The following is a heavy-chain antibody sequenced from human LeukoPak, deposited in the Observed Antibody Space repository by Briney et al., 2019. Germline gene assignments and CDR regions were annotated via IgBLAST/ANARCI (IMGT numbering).Heavy chain of an antibody. CDR1: GGSFSGYY. V-gene: IGHV4-34*01. J-gene: IGHJ4*02. CDR2: INHSGST. CDR3: ARLRWDYVWGSYRRQFDY. Sequence: SETLSLTCAVYGGSFSGYYWSWIRQPPGKGLEWIGEINHSGSTNYNPSLKSRVTISVDTSKNQFSLKLSSVTAADTAVYYCARLRWDYVWGSYRRQFDYWGQGTLVTVSS. D-gene: IGHD3-16*02.